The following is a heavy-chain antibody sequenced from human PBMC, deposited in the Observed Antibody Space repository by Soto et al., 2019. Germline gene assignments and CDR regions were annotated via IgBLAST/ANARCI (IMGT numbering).Heavy chain of an antibody. CDR1: EFTFSDYY. CDR3: ARGLAYGDYGWLDP. V-gene: IGHV3-11*01. D-gene: IGHD4-17*01. J-gene: IGHJ5*02. CDR2: ISNSGSTI. Sequence: QVQLVEAGGGLVKPGGSLRLSCAASEFTFSDYYMTWIRQAPGKGLEWVSYISNSGSTIYYADSVKGRFTISRHNAKNSLYLQMNSLRAEDTAVYYCARGLAYGDYGWLDPWGQGTLVTVSP.